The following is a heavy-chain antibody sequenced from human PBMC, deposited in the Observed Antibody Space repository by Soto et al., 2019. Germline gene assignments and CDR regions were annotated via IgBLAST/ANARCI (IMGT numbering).Heavy chain of an antibody. D-gene: IGHD3-10*01. CDR1: GYTFTGYY. CDR3: ARDRITMVRGVIKNGHWFDP. CDR2: INPNSGGT. J-gene: IGHJ5*02. V-gene: IGHV1-2*04. Sequence: ASVKVSCKASGYTFTGYYMHWVRQAPGQGLEWMGWINPNSGGTNYAQKFQGWVTMTRDTSISTAYMELSRLRSDDTAVYYCARDRITMVRGVIKNGHWFDPWGQGTRVNVSS.